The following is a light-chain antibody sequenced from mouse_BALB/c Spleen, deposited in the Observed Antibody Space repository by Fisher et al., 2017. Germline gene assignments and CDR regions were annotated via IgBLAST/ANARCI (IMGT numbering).Light chain of an antibody. J-gene: IGKJ5*01. Sequence: IVMTQTPALMSASPGEKVTMTCSASSSVSYMYWYQQKPGSSPRLLIYDTSNLASGVPVRFSGSGSGTSYSLTISRMEAEDAATYYCQQWSSYPLTFGAGTKLELK. CDR2: DTS. CDR1: SSVSY. CDR3: QQWSSYPLT. V-gene: IGKV4-55*01.